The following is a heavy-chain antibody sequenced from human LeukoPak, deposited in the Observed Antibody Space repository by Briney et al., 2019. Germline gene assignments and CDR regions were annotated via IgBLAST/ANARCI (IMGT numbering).Heavy chain of an antibody. CDR1: GYTFTGYY. D-gene: IGHD6-19*01. V-gene: IGHV1-2*02. J-gene: IGHJ4*02. CDR2: INPNSGGT. Sequence: ASVKVSCKASGYTFTGYYMHWVRQAPGQGLEWMGSINPNSGGTNYAQKFQGRVTMTRDTSISTAYMELSRLRSDDTAVYYCARVRVPYSSGWSIFDYWGQGTLVTVSS. CDR3: ARVRVPYSSGWSIFDY.